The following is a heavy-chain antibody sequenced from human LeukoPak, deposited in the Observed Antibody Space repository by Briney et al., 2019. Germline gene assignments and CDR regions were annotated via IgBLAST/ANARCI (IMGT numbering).Heavy chain of an antibody. J-gene: IGHJ5*02. CDR1: GFTFSNYA. CDR3: AKELSTNWNNWFDP. CDR2: LSGSGITT. V-gene: IGHV3-23*01. Sequence: GGSLRLSCAASGFTFSNYAMTWVRQVPGKGLEWVSGLSGSGITTYYADSVKGRFTVSRDNSKNTLYLQMNSLRADDTALYYCAKELSTNWNNWFDPWGQRTLVTVSS. D-gene: IGHD1-1*01.